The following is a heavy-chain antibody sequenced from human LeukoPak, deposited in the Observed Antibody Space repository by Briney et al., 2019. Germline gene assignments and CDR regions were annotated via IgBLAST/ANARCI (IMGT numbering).Heavy chain of an antibody. CDR3: ARRGFIDYYGMDV. Sequence: GGSLRLSCAASGFTFSSYAMSWVRQAPGKGLEWVSAISGSGGSTYYADSVKGRFTISRDNSKNTLYLQMNSLRAEDTAVYYCARRGFIDYYGMDVWGQGTTVTVSS. J-gene: IGHJ6*02. CDR2: ISGSGGST. V-gene: IGHV3-23*01. CDR1: GFTFSSYA. D-gene: IGHD3-16*02.